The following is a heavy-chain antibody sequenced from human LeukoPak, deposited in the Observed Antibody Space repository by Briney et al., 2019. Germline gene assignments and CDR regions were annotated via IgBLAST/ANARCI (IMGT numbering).Heavy chain of an antibody. CDR2: IYYSGST. D-gene: IGHD3-9*01. CDR3: ASYVLRYFDWLPFDY. J-gene: IGHJ4*02. V-gene: IGHV4-39*01. CDR1: GGSISSSSYY. Sequence: PSETLSLTCTVSGGSISSSSYYWGWIRQPPGKGLEWIGSIYYSGSTYYNPSLKSRVIISVDTSKNQFSLKLSSVTAADTAVYYCASYVLRYFDWLPFDYWGQRTLVTVSS.